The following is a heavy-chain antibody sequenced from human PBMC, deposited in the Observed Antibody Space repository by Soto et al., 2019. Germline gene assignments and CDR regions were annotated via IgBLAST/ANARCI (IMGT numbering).Heavy chain of an antibody. J-gene: IGHJ4*02. CDR1: GFTFSSYG. CDR2: ISYDGSNK. Sequence: QVQLVESGGGVVQPGRSLRLSCAASGFTFSSYGMHWVRQAPGKGLEWVAVISYDGSNKYYADSVKGRFTISRDNSKNTLYLQMNSLRAEDTAVYYCAKADSSFDYWGQGTLVTVSS. D-gene: IGHD3-22*01. CDR3: AKADSSFDY. V-gene: IGHV3-30*18.